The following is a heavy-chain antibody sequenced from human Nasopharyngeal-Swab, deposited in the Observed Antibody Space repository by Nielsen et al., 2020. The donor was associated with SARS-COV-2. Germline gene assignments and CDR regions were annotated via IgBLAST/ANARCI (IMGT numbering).Heavy chain of an antibody. J-gene: IGHJ4*02. CDR1: GFTFSSYA. Sequence: GESLKISCSASGFTFSSYAMSWVRQAPGKGLEWVSAISGSGGSTYYADSVKGRFTISRDNSKSTLYLQMNSLRAEDTAVYYCATEWLRFMVVPPLDYWGQGTLVTVSS. CDR2: ISGSGGST. V-gene: IGHV3-23*01. CDR3: ATEWLRFMVVPPLDY. D-gene: IGHD5-12*01.